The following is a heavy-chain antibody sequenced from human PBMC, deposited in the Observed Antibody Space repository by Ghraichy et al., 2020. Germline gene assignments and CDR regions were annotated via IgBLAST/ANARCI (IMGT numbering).Heavy chain of an antibody. CDR1: GGTFSSYA. CDR3: ARGRYYDTNNYYYYGMDV. CDR2: IIPIFGTA. Sequence: SVKVSCKASGGTFSSYAISWVRQAPGQGLEWMGGIIPIFGTANYAQKFQGRVTITADESTSTAYMELSSLRSEDTAVYYCARGRYYDTNNYYYYGMDVWGQGTTVTVSS. D-gene: IGHD3-22*01. J-gene: IGHJ6*02. V-gene: IGHV1-69*13.